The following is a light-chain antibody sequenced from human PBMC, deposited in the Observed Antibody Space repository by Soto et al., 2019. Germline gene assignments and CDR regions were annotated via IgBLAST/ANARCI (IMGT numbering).Light chain of an antibody. J-gene: IGKJ1*01. Sequence: DIQVTQSPSTLSASVGDRVTITCRASQSISSWSAWYQQKPGKAPNLLIYDVSSLESGVSSRFSGSGSGTEFTLAISSLQPEDSATYYCLQDINYPWTFGQGTKVDIK. V-gene: IGKV1-5*01. CDR3: LQDINYPWT. CDR1: QSISSW. CDR2: DVS.